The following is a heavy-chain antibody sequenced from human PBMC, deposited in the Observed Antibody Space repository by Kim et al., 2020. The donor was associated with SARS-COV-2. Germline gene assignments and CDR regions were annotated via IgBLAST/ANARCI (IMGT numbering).Heavy chain of an antibody. Sequence: GESLKISCKGSGYSFTSYWIGWVRQMPGKGLEWMGIIYPGDSDTRYSPSFQGQVTISADKSISTAYLQWSSLKASDTAMYYCARLAYCGGDCYTGIDYWGQGTLVTVSS. CDR1: GYSFTSYW. D-gene: IGHD2-21*01. V-gene: IGHV5-51*01. J-gene: IGHJ4*02. CDR3: ARLAYCGGDCYTGIDY. CDR2: IYPGDSDT.